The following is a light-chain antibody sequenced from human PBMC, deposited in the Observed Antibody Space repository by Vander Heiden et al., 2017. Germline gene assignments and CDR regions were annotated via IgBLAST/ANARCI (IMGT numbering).Light chain of an antibody. CDR2: DAS. CDR3: QRRTDLGQT. V-gene: IGKV3-11*01. Sequence: EIVLTQSPATLSLSPGERATLSCRASQSVSSYLAWYQQKPGQAPRLLIYDASNRATGIPARFSASGSGTDFTLTIRILAPEHFAVSYCQRRTDLGQTFGGGTKLEIK. J-gene: IGKJ4*01. CDR1: QSVSSY.